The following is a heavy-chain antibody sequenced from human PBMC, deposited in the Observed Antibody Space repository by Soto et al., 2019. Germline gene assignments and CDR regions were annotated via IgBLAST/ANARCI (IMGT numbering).Heavy chain of an antibody. CDR2: ISYSGIT. CDR1: GGSSSSDGYY. V-gene: IGHV4-31*03. D-gene: IGHD2-21*02. Sequence: TLCLTGTVSGGSSSSDGYYWSWIRQHPGKGLEVVGDISYSGITYYNPSLKSRATISVDTSKNQFSLKLSSVTAADTAVYYRARVTAGSDPFEXWGQGTRFTIS. J-gene: IGHJ5*02. CDR3: ARVTAGSDPFEX.